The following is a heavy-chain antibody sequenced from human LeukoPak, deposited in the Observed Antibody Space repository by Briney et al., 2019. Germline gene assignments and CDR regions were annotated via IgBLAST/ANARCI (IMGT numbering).Heavy chain of an antibody. CDR3: AREARAIVFGMDV. D-gene: IGHD1-26*01. J-gene: IGHJ6*02. CDR2: IYYNGGT. CDR1: GGSISSSSYY. V-gene: IGHV4-39*02. Sequence: SETLSLTCTVSGGSISSSSYYWGWIRQPPGKGPEYIGSIYYNGGTSYNPSLKSRVTISVDTSKNQFSLQLNSVTPEDTAVYYCAREARAIVFGMDVWGQGTTVTVSS.